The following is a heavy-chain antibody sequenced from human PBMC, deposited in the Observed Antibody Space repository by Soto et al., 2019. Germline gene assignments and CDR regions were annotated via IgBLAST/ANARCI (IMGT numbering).Heavy chain of an antibody. CDR1: GGSFSGYY. Sequence: QVQLQQWGAGLLKPSETLSLTCAVYGGSFSGYYGSWIRQPPGKGLEWIGEINHSGSTNYNPSLKSRVTISVDTSKNQFSLKLSSVTAADTAVYYCARCAIAAAGTVNWFAPWGQGTLVTVSS. V-gene: IGHV4-34*01. CDR2: INHSGST. J-gene: IGHJ5*02. D-gene: IGHD6-13*01. CDR3: ARCAIAAAGTVNWFAP.